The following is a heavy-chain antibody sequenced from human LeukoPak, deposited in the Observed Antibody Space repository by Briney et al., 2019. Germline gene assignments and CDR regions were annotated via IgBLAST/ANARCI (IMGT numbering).Heavy chain of an antibody. CDR2: INPSGGST. CDR1: GYTFTSYY. V-gene: IGHV1-46*01. J-gene: IGHJ4*02. D-gene: IGHD3-22*01. CDR3: AREPFADYDSSGSLPSPFDY. Sequence: ASVKVSCKASGYTFTSYYMHWVRQAPGQGLEWMGIINPSGGSTSYAQKFQGRVTMTRDMSTSTVYMELSSLRSEDTAVYYCAREPFADYDSSGSLPSPFDYWGRGTLVTVSS.